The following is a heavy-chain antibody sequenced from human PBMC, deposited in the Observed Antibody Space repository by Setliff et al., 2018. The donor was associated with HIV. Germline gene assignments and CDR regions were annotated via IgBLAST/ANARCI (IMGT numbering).Heavy chain of an antibody. V-gene: IGHV1-2*02. CDR3: AREELRGTKVFDI. CDR1: GYTFTAYY. CDR2: INSNSGGT. J-gene: IGHJ3*02. D-gene: IGHD3-10*01. Sequence: ASVKVSCKTSGYTFTAYYLHWVRQAPGQGLEYMGWINSNSGGTNYEQKFQGRVTMTRDTSVSSAYMELSRVRSDDTAVYYCAREELRGTKVFDIWGQGTMVTVSS.